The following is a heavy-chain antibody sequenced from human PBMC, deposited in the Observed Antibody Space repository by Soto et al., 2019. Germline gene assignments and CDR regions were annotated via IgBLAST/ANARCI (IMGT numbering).Heavy chain of an antibody. D-gene: IGHD6-13*01. Sequence: SETLSLTCTVSGASISNYYWSWIRQPPGKGLEWIGYIYYSGSTNYNPSLKSRVTISVDTSKNQFSLKLSSVTAADTAVYYCARRYGTVFDYWGQGTLVTVSS. CDR3: ARRYGTVFDY. J-gene: IGHJ4*02. V-gene: IGHV4-59*01. CDR1: GASISNYY. CDR2: IYYSGST.